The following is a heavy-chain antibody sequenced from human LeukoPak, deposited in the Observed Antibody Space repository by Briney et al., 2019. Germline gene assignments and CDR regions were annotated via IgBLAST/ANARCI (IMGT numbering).Heavy chain of an antibody. J-gene: IGHJ4*02. D-gene: IGHD5-12*01. Sequence: GGSLRLSCAASGFTFSSCAMSWVRQAPGKGPEWVSAISGSGGSTYYADSVKGRFTISRDNSKNTLYLQMNSLRAEDTAVYYCAKDTSNSGYDVTFDYWGQGTLVTVSS. CDR3: AKDTSNSGYDVTFDY. V-gene: IGHV3-23*01. CDR2: ISGSGGST. CDR1: GFTFSSCA.